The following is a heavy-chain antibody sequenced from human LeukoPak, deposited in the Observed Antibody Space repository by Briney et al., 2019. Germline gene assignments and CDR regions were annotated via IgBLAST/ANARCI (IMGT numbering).Heavy chain of an antibody. CDR2: IYYGGST. CDR1: GGSISSYY. J-gene: IGHJ3*02. CDR3: AREGHYDSSGYDDAFDI. D-gene: IGHD3-22*01. Sequence: SETLSLTCTVSGGSISSYYWSWIRQPPGKGLEWIGYIYYGGSTNYNPSLKSRVTISVDTSKNQFSLKLSSVTAADTAVYYCAREGHYDSSGYDDAFDIWGQGTMVTVSS. V-gene: IGHV4-59*01.